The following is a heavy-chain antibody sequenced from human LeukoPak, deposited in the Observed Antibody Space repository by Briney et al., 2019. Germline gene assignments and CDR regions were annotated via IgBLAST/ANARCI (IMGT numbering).Heavy chain of an antibody. CDR2: IYYSGST. V-gene: IGHV4-39*07. J-gene: IGHJ3*02. Sequence: SETLSLTCTVSGGSISSSSYYWGWIRQPPGKGLEWIGSIYYSGSTYYNPSLKSRVAISIDTSKNQFSLKLSSVTAADTAVYYCARGDKASGGWTAFDIWGQGTMVTFSS. CDR3: ARGDKASGGWTAFDI. CDR1: GGSISSSSYY. D-gene: IGHD2-15*01.